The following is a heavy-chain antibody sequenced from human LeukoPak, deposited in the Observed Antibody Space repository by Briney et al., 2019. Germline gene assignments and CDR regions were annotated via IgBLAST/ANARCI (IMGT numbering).Heavy chain of an antibody. CDR1: GFTFSSYW. CDR3: GTSLDAAINT. Sequence: PGGSLRLSCEASGFTFSSYWITWVRQAPGKGLEWLANIKYDGSNKFYAASVKGRFTISRDNARNSLYLQMNSLRVEDTALYYCGTSLDAAINTGGQGVLVTVSS. J-gene: IGHJ4*02. V-gene: IGHV3-7*01. CDR2: IKYDGSNK. D-gene: IGHD5-18*01.